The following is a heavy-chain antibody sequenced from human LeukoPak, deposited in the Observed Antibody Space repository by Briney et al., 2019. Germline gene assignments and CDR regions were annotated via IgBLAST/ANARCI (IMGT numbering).Heavy chain of an antibody. V-gene: IGHV1-8*02. CDR2: MNPNSGNT. CDR1: GYTFTSYY. CDR3: ARRYYYYYYMDV. Sequence: ASVKVSCKASGYTFTSYYMHWVRQATGQGLEWMGWMNPNSGNTGYAQKFQGRVTMTRNTSISTAYMELSSLRSEDTAVYYCARRYYYYYYMDVWGKGTTVTVSS. J-gene: IGHJ6*03.